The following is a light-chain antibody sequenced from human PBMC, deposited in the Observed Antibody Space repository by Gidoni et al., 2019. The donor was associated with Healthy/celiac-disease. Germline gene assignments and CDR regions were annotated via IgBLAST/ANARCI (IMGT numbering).Light chain of an antibody. V-gene: IGLV1-44*01. Sequence: QSVLTPPPSACGTPGPRVTISCSGSSSNIGSNTVNWYQQLPGTAPKLLIYSNNQRPSGVPDRFSGSKSGTSASLAISGLQSEDEADYYCAAWDDSLNGVVFGGGTKLTVL. CDR1: SSNIGSNT. CDR3: AAWDDSLNGVV. J-gene: IGLJ2*01. CDR2: SNN.